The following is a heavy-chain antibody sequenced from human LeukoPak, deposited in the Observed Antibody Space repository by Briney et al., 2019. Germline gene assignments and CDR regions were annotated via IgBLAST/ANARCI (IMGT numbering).Heavy chain of an antibody. J-gene: IGHJ6*02. CDR3: AKGIRTEYYYYGMDV. Sequence: GGSLRLSCAASGFTFSSYGMHWVRQAPGKGLEWVAVISNDGSNKYYADSVKGRFTISRDNSKNTLYLQMNSLRAEDTAVYYCAKGIRTEYYYYGMDVWGQGTTVAVSS. CDR2: ISNDGSNK. V-gene: IGHV3-30*18. CDR1: GFTFSSYG. D-gene: IGHD3-3*02.